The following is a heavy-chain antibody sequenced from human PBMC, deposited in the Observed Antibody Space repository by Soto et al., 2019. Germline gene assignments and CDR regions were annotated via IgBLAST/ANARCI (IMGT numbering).Heavy chain of an antibody. V-gene: IGHV3-48*01. D-gene: IGHD2-2*01. Sequence: EVQLVESGGGFVQPGGSLRLSCAASGFTFSSYSMNWVRQAPGKGLEWVSYISSSSSTIYYADSVKGRFTISRDNAKNSMYLHMNSLRAEATAVYYCARDVFSGSTSLFHVHYYYYYMDVWGKGTTVTVSS. CDR3: ARDVFSGSTSLFHVHYYYYYMDV. CDR1: GFTFSSYS. J-gene: IGHJ6*03. CDR2: ISSSSSTI.